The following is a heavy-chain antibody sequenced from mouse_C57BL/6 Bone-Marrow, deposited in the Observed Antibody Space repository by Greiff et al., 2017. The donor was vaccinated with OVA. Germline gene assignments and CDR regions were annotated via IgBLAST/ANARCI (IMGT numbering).Heavy chain of an antibody. Sequence: EVKLMESGGGLVQPGGSLSLSCAASGFTFTDYYMSWVRQPPGKALEWLGFIRNKANGYTTEYSASVKGRFTISRDNSQSILYLQMNALRAEDSATYYCARWCNYFDYWGQGTTLTGSS. V-gene: IGHV7-3*01. J-gene: IGHJ2*01. CDR3: ARWCNYFDY. CDR2: IRNKANGYTT. CDR1: GFTFTDYY.